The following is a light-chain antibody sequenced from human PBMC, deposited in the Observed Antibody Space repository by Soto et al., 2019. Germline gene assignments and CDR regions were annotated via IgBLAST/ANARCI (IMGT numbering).Light chain of an antibody. J-gene: IGLJ2*01. V-gene: IGLV1-40*01. Sequence: QSVLTQPPSVSGAPGQRGTISCTGSSSNIGAGYDVHWYQQLPGRAPKLLGYGNTNRPSGVPDRFSGSKSGTSASLAITGLEAEDEADYYCLSFDSSLRVVFGGGTKLTV. CDR1: SSNIGAGYD. CDR2: GNT. CDR3: LSFDSSLRVV.